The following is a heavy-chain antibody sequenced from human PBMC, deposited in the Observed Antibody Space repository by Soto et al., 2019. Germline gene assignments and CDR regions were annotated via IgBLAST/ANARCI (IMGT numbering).Heavy chain of an antibody. D-gene: IGHD1-1*01. J-gene: IGHJ3*02. V-gene: IGHV4-34*01. Sequence: QVQLQQWGAGLLKPSETLSLTCAVYGGFVTSGSYYWSWIRQPPGKGLEWIGEMSHSGGTHFNPSMKSGVKISLDTSKNQFTLKMGSVTAAAPALYYCAGVERGTATTVVDAFDIWAAGTMVTVSS. CDR2: MSHSGGT. CDR3: AGVERGTATTVVDAFDI. CDR1: GGFVTSGSYY.